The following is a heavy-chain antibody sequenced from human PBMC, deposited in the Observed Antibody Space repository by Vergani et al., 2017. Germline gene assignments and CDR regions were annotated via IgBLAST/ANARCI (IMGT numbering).Heavy chain of an antibody. V-gene: IGHV4-34*01. CDR3: ARGKLVPYYYYYGMDV. J-gene: IGHJ6*02. Sequence: QVPLQQWGAGLLKPSETLSLTCAVYGGSFCGYFWSWLRQPPGKGLEWIGEVNHSGSTIYNPSLKSRVTISVDTSKNQFSLKLSSVTAADTAVYYCARGKLVPYYYYYGMDVWGQGTTVTVSS. CDR2: VNHSGST. D-gene: IGHD6-13*01. CDR1: GGSFCGYF.